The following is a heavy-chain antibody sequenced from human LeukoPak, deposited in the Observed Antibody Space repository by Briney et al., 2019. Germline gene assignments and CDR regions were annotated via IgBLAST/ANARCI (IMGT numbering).Heavy chain of an antibody. CDR2: ISSSSSYI. D-gene: IGHD1-26*01. CDR3: ARSLGIVGATPFDY. CDR1: GFTFSSYS. V-gene: IGHV3-21*01. J-gene: IGHJ4*02. Sequence: PGGSLRLSCAASGFTFSSYSMNWVRQAPGKGLEWVSSISSSSSYIYYADSVKGRFTISRDNSKNTLYLQMNSLRAEDTAVYYCARSLGIVGATPFDYWGQGTLVTVSS.